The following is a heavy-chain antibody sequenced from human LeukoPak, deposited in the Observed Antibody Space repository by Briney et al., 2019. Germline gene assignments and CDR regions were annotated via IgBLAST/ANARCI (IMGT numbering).Heavy chain of an antibody. CDR3: ARGEGISITIFGVVLGC. V-gene: IGHV1-2*02. Sequence: GPSVKVSCKASGYTFTGYSMHWVRQAPGQGLEWMGWINPNSGGTNYAQKFQGRVTMTRDTSISTAYMELSRLRSNATAVYYCARGEGISITIFGVVLGCWGQGALVTAS. CDR1: GYTFTGYS. D-gene: IGHD3-3*01. CDR2: INPNSGGT. J-gene: IGHJ4*02.